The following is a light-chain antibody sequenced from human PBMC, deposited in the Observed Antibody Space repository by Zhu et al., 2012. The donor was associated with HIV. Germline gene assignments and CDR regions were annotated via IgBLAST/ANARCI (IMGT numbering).Light chain of an antibody. CDR1: QSITSTY. CDR2: GAS. CDR3: QQYDSSPHT. J-gene: IGKJ2*01. V-gene: IGKV3-20*01. Sequence: EIVLTQSPGTLSLSPGERATLSCRASQSITSTYLAWYQQKPGQAPRLLIYGASSRATGIPDRFSGSGSGTDFTLTISRLDPEDFAVYYCQQYDSSPHTFGHGDQSWRSN.